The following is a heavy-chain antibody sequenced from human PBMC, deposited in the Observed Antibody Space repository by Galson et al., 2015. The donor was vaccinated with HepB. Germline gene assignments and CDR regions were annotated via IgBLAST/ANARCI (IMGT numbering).Heavy chain of an antibody. Sequence: SGAEVKKPGESLKISCKASGYSFATYWIGWVRQMPGKGLEWMGVIYPGDSDTTYSPSFRGQVTISADKSISTAYLQWSSLKASDSAMYYCARRHGAAAAAWFDPWGQGTLVTVSS. V-gene: IGHV5-51*01. CDR1: GYSFATYW. J-gene: IGHJ5*02. D-gene: IGHD6-13*01. CDR3: ARRHGAAAAAWFDP. CDR2: IYPGDSDT.